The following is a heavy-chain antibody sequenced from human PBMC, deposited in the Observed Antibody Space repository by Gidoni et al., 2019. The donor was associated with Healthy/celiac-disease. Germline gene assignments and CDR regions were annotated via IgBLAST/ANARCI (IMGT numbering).Heavy chain of an antibody. Sequence: VQLVQSGVEVQKPGESLKSSCTGSGYSFTRYWIGCVRPMQGKGLEWMGIIYPGDSDARYSLSFQGQVTISADKPISTAYLHWSSLKASYAAKYYCARRDIVATFFDYWGQGTLVTVSS. D-gene: IGHD5-12*01. J-gene: IGHJ4*02. CDR1: GYSFTRYW. CDR3: ARRDIVATFFDY. CDR2: IYPGDSDA. V-gene: IGHV5-51*01.